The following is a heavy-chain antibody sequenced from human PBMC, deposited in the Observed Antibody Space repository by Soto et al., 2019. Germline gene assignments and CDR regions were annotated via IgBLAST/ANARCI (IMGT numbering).Heavy chain of an antibody. CDR2: IYYSGRT. D-gene: IGHD2-21*02. CDR3: ARQRTTVVTQAYFDH. V-gene: IGHV4-39*01. CDR1: GESISSSSYY. Sequence: SETLSLTCIVSGESISSSSYYWGWIRQPPGKGLEWIGSIYYSGRTYYNPSFKSRVTISIGTSKNQFSLKLSSVTATDTAVYYCARQRTTVVTQAYFDHWGQGALVTV. J-gene: IGHJ4*02.